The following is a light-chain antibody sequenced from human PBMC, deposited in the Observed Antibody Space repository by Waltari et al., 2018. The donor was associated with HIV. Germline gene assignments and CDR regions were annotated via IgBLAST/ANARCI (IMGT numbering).Light chain of an antibody. Sequence: VSGSPGQSITISCTGTSSDVGGYNYVSWYQQHPGKAPKLMIYDVSNRPSGVSNRFSGSKSGNTASLTISGLQAEDEADYYCSSYTSSSTFWVFGGGTKLTVL. CDR2: DVS. J-gene: IGLJ3*02. V-gene: IGLV2-14*03. CDR1: SSDVGGYNY. CDR3: SSYTSSSTFWV.